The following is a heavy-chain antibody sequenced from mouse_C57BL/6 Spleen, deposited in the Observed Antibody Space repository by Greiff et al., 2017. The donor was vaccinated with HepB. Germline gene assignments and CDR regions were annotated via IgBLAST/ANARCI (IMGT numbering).Heavy chain of an antibody. Sequence: DVHLVESGGGLVKPGGSLKLSCAASGFTFSSYAMSWVRQTPEKRLEWVATISDGGSYTYYPDNVKGRFTISRDNAKNNLYLQMSHLKSEDTAMYYCARDGLYYGSNYFDYWGQGTTLTVSS. CDR1: GFTFSSYA. CDR2: ISDGGSYT. J-gene: IGHJ2*01. D-gene: IGHD1-1*01. V-gene: IGHV5-4*01. CDR3: ARDGLYYGSNYFDY.